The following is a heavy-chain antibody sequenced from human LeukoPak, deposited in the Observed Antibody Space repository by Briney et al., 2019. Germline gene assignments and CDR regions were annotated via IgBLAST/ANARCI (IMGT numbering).Heavy chain of an antibody. D-gene: IGHD6-19*01. V-gene: IGHV3-23*01. CDR1: GFTFSNYG. Sequence: GGSLRLSFAASGFTFSNYGMSWVRQARGKGPEWVSGMRGGGSIEYADSVKGRFTISRDNSKNTLYLEMNSLRAEDTALYYCAGGQMFTSGGSDDWGQGTLVTVSS. CDR3: AGGQMFTSGGSDD. CDR2: MRGGGSI. J-gene: IGHJ4*02.